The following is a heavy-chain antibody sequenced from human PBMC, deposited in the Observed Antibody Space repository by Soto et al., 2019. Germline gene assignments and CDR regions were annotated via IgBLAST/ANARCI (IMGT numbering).Heavy chain of an antibody. CDR1: GFTFSDHY. V-gene: IGHV3-72*01. CDR3: ARDLKGSNSYAFDI. CDR2: TRNKANSYTT. J-gene: IGHJ3*02. Sequence: GGSLRLSCAASGFTFSDHYMDWVRQAPGKGLEWVGRTRNKANSYTTEYAASVKGRFTISRDDSKNSLYLQMNSLKTEDTAVYYCARDLKGSNSYAFDIWGQGTMVPVS. D-gene: IGHD3-10*01.